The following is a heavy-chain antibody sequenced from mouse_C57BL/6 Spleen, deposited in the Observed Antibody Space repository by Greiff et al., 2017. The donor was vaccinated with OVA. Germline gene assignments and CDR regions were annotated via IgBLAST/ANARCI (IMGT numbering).Heavy chain of an antibody. J-gene: IGHJ4*01. CDR2: IHPNSGST. D-gene: IGHD3-2*02. V-gene: IGHV1-64*01. CDR1: AYPFTSSW. CDR3: AKAQRYAMDY. Sequence: QVQLQRPGPELVKPGASVKLSCKASAYPFTSSWSHWVKQRPGQGLEWIGMIHPNSGSTNYNEKFKSKATLTVDKSSSTAYMQLSSLTSEDSAVYYCAKAQRYAMDYWGQGTSVTVSS.